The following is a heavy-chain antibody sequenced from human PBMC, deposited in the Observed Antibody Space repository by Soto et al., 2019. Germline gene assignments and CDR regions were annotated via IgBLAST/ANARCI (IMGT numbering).Heavy chain of an antibody. CDR2: IVVGTGNT. Sequence: SVKVSCKASGSTFTNSAVQWVRQARGQRLECIGWIVVGTGNTNYAQELQDRVTITRDKSTGTAFMELSSLRSEDTAVYYCAATSGGWNRGMDVWGQGTTVTVSS. D-gene: IGHD6-19*01. CDR1: GSTFTNSA. CDR3: AATSGGWNRGMDV. J-gene: IGHJ6*02. V-gene: IGHV1-58*01.